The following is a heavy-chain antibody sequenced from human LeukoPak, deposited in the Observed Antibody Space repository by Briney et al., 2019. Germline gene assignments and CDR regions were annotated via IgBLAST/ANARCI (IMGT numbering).Heavy chain of an antibody. CDR2: IYHSGST. D-gene: IGHD3/OR15-3a*01. CDR1: GGSISSGGYS. CDR3: ARGTGYSNFDY. Sequence: PSETLSLTCAVSGGSISSGGYSWSWIRQPPGKGLEGIGDIYHSGSTYYNPSLKSRVTISVDRSKNPFSLKLSSVTAADTAVYYCARGTGYSNFDYWGQGTLVTVSS. J-gene: IGHJ4*02. V-gene: IGHV4-30-2*01.